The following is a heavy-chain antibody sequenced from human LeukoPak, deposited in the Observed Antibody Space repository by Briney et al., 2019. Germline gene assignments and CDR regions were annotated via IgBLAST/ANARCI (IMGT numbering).Heavy chain of an antibody. D-gene: IGHD1-26*01. V-gene: IGHV3-74*01. CDR1: GFTFSSYW. CDR2: ISSDGITT. CDR3: VRDLGELPTY. J-gene: IGHJ4*02. Sequence: GGSLRLSCAASGFTFSSYWMYWVRQAPGKGLVWVSRISSDGITTNYAGAVKGRFTMSRDNAKNTLFLQMNTLRAEDTAVYYCVRDLGELPTYWGQGTMVTVSS.